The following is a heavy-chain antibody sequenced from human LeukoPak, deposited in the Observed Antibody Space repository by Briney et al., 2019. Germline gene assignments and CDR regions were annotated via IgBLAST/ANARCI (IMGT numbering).Heavy chain of an antibody. V-gene: IGHV4-59*01. CDR3: ARSRPPPYWYYYMDV. Sequence: SETLSLTCTVSGGSISGYYWGWIRQPPGKGLEWIGYIYYSGSTNYNPSLNSRVTISVDTSKNQFSLNLSSVTAADTAVYYCARSRPPPYWYYYMDVWGKGTTVTVSS. J-gene: IGHJ6*03. CDR2: IYYSGST. CDR1: GGSISGYY.